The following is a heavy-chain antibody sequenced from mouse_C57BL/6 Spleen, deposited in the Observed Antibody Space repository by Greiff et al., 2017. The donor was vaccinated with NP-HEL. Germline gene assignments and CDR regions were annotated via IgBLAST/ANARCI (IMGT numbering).Heavy chain of an antibody. J-gene: IGHJ2*01. Sequence: VQLKQSGPGLVKPSQSLSLTCSVTGYSITSGYYWNWIRQFPGNKLEWMGYISYDGSNNYNPSLKNRISITRDTSKNQFFLKLNSVTTEDTATYYCARGNWVYYFDYWGQGTTLTVSS. CDR1: GYSITSGYY. D-gene: IGHD4-1*01. CDR3: ARGNWVYYFDY. V-gene: IGHV3-6*01. CDR2: ISYDGSN.